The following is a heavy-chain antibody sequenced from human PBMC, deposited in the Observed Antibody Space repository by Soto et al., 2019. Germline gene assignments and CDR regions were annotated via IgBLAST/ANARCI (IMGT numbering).Heavy chain of an antibody. CDR1: GGSISSGGYY. D-gene: IGHD2-2*01. J-gene: IGHJ5*02. V-gene: IGHV4-31*03. Sequence: SETLSLTCTVSGGSISSGGYYWSWIRQHPGKGLEWIGYIYYSGSTYYNPSLKSRVTISVDTSKNQFSLKLSSVTAADTAVYYCARGSGYCSSTSCYSVNWFDPWGQGTLVTVSS. CDR2: IYYSGST. CDR3: ARGSGYCSSTSCYSVNWFDP.